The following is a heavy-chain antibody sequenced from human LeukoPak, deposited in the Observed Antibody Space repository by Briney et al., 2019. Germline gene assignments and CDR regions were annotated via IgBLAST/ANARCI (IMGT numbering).Heavy chain of an antibody. Sequence: GGSLRLSCAASGFTFSDYYMSWIRQAPGKGLEWVSYISSSGSTIYYADSVKGRFTVSRDNANNSLYLQMNNLRAEDTAVYYCARHHGGGRLDPWGQGTLVIVSS. D-gene: IGHD4-23*01. CDR2: ISSSGSTI. J-gene: IGHJ5*02. CDR3: ARHHGGGRLDP. V-gene: IGHV3-11*04. CDR1: GFTFSDYY.